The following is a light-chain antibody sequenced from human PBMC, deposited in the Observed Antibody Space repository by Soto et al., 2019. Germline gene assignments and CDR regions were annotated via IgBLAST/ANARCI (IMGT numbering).Light chain of an antibody. CDR3: QQRSNWPIT. J-gene: IGKJ5*01. Sequence: EIGLAQSPGTLSLSPGGSGTLSCRATRSVSSYLAWYQQKPGQAPRLLIYDASSRPTDIPARFSGSGSGTDFTLTISSLEPEDFALYYCQQRSNWPITFGQGTRLEIK. CDR1: RSVSSY. V-gene: IGKV3-11*01. CDR2: DAS.